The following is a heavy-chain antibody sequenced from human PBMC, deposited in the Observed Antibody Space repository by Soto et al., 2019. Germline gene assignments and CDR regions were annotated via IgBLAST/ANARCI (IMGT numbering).Heavy chain of an antibody. J-gene: IGHJ5*02. Sequence: EVQLVQSGAEVKKPGESLKISCKGSGYSFTSYWIGWVRQMPGKGLEWMGIIYPGDSDTRYSPSFQGQVTISADKSISTAYLQWSSLKASDTAMYYCVRHGTHDRGSSWYSLYNWFDPWGQGTLVTVSS. CDR2: IYPGDSDT. V-gene: IGHV5-51*01. D-gene: IGHD6-13*01. CDR3: VRHGTHDRGSSWYSLYNWFDP. CDR1: GYSFTSYW.